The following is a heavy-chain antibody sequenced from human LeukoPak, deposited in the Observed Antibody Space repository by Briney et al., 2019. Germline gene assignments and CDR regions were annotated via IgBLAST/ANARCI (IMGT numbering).Heavy chain of an antibody. CDR1: GYTFTSYG. Sequence: ASVKVSCKASGYTFTSYGISWVRQAPGQGLEWMGWISAYNGNTNYAQKLQGRDTMTTDTSTSTAYMELRSLRSDDTAVYYCARDRYYDILTGYYLLMDYWGQGTLVTVSS. CDR2: ISAYNGNT. CDR3: ARDRYYDILTGYYLLMDY. V-gene: IGHV1-18*01. D-gene: IGHD3-9*01. J-gene: IGHJ4*02.